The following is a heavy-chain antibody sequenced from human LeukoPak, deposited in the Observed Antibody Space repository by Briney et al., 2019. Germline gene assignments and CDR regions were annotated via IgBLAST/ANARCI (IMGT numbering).Heavy chain of an antibody. CDR2: ISSSGSTI. CDR3: ARDGLRYFDWLPDY. J-gene: IGHJ4*02. D-gene: IGHD3-9*01. Sequence: QPGGSLRLPCAASGFTFSSYEMNWVRQAPGKGLEWVSYISSSGSTIYYADSVKGRFTISRDNAKNSLYLQMNSLRAEDTAVYYCARDGLRYFDWLPDYWGQGTLVTVSS. CDR1: GFTFSSYE. V-gene: IGHV3-48*03.